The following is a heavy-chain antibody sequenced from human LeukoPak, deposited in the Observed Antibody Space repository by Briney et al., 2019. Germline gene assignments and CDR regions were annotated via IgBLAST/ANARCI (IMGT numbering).Heavy chain of an antibody. J-gene: IGHJ4*02. Sequence: GGSLRLSCAASGFTFSNYGMHWARQAPGEGLEWLAFTRYDGNNKYYADSVKGRFTISRDNSKNTLYLDMNSLRPEDTAVYYCAKSTSTLVDYWGQGTLVTVSS. D-gene: IGHD2-2*01. V-gene: IGHV3-30*02. CDR1: GFTFSNYG. CDR2: TRYDGNNK. CDR3: AKSTSTLVDY.